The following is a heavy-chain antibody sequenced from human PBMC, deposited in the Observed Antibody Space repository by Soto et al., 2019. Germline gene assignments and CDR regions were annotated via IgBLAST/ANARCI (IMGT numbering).Heavy chain of an antibody. CDR1: GFTLRTYT. CDR2: ISISSSDR. Sequence: GGSLRLSCAASGFTLRTYTMNWIRQAPGKGLEWVSSISISSSDRYYADSVRGRFTISRDNAKNALYLQMNSLRADDTAVYFCVRGMNPLFGGQGTLVTVSS. J-gene: IGHJ4*01. CDR3: VRGMNPLF. V-gene: IGHV3-21*06.